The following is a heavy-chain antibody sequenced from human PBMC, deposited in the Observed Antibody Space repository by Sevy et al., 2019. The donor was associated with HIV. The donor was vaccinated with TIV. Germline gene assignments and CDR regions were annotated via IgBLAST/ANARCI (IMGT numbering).Heavy chain of an antibody. V-gene: IGHV1-24*01. J-gene: IGHJ4*02. D-gene: IGHD3-22*01. CDR3: ATTNDYYDSSGCPFDY. CDR1: GYTLTGLS. CDR2: FDPEDGER. Sequence: ASVKVSCKVSGYTLTGLSMHWVRQAPGKGLEWMGSFDPEDGERLYAQKLAVRVTMTEDTSADTAYMELNSLRSEDTAVYYCATTNDYYDSSGCPFDYWGQGTLVTVSS.